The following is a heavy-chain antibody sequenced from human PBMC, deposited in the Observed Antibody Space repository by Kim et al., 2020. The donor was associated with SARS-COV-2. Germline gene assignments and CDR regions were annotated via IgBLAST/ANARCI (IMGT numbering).Heavy chain of an antibody. Sequence: PVKGRFTISREDSKNTLYLQMNSLKTEDTVVYYCTTTRGNYYGSEILDYWGQGTLVTVSS. J-gene: IGHJ4*02. V-gene: IGHV3-15*01. D-gene: IGHD3-10*01. CDR3: TTTRGNYYGSEILDY.